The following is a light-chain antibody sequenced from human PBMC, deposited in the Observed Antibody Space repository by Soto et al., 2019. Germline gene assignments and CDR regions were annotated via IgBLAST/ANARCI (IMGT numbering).Light chain of an antibody. V-gene: IGKV4-1*01. CDR3: QQYYSVPFT. Sequence: DIVMTQFPDSLAVSLGERATINCKSSQSVFDSSNNKNYISWYQQKPGQPPNLLISWSSARASGVPDRFNGGGSGTDFTLTINGRHAEDVAIYYCQQYYSVPFTFGPGTKV. CDR1: QSVFDSSNNKNY. J-gene: IGKJ3*01. CDR2: WSS.